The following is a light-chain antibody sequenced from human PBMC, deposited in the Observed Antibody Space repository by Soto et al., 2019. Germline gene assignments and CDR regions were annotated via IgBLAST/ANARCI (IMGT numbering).Light chain of an antibody. V-gene: IGKV3-20*01. CDR1: QSVSSSY. Sequence: IVLTQSPGTLSLSPGERATLSCRASQSVSSSYLAWYQQKPGQAPRILIYAASSRATGIPDRFSGSGSGTDFSLTINRLEPEDSAVYYCQQYDTSPRTFGQGTKVDIK. CDR2: AAS. J-gene: IGKJ1*01. CDR3: QQYDTSPRT.